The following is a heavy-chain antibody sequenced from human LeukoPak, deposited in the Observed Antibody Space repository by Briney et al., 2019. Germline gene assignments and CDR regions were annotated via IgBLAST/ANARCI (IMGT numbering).Heavy chain of an antibody. CDR3: ARSGTAAVEAALDI. J-gene: IGHJ3*02. CDR2: ISSSSSYI. V-gene: IGHV3-21*06. CDR1: GFTFGDYA. Sequence: GSLRLSCTASGFTFGDYAMSWFRQAPGKGLEWVSSISSSSSYIYYADSVKGRFTISRDNAKNSLSVQMNSLRAEDTAMYYCARSGTAAVEAALDIWGQGTMVTVSS. D-gene: IGHD6-13*01.